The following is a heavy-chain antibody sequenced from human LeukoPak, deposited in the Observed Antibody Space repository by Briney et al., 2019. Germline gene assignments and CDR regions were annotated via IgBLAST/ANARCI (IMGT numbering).Heavy chain of an antibody. J-gene: IGHJ4*02. CDR3: ARAPSYYGSGSYSDY. Sequence: GGSLRLSCAASGFTFSSYWMSWVRQAPGKGLEWVANIKQDGSEKNYVDSVKGRFTISRDNAKNSLYLQMNSLRAEDTAAYYCARAPSYYGSGSYSDYWGQGTLVTVSS. CDR2: IKQDGSEK. V-gene: IGHV3-7*01. D-gene: IGHD3-10*01. CDR1: GFTFSSYW.